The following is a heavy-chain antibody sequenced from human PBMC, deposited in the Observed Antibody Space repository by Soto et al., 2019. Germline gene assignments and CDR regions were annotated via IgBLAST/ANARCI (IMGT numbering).Heavy chain of an antibody. D-gene: IGHD3-10*01. CDR2: INHSGST. CDR3: ARGNYGSAQGIDY. V-gene: IGHV4-34*01. CDR1: GGSFSGYY. Sequence: SETLSLTCAVYGGSFSGYYWSWIRQPPGKGLEWIGEINHSGSTNYNPSLKSRVTISVDASKNQFSLKLSSVTAADTAVYYCARGNYGSAQGIDYWGQGTLVTVSS. J-gene: IGHJ4*02.